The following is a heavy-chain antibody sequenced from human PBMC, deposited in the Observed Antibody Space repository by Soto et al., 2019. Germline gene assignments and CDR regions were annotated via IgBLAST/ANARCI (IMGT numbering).Heavy chain of an antibody. CDR3: AHSEPHYYDSSGYYFFDY. Sequence: QITLKESGPALVKPTQTLTLTCTSSGFSLSTSGVGVGWIRQPPGKALEWLALIYWDDDKRYSPSLKSRLTITKDTSKNQVVLTMTNMDPVDTATYYCAHSEPHYYDSSGYYFFDYWGQGTLVTVSS. J-gene: IGHJ4*02. CDR1: GFSLSTSGVG. D-gene: IGHD3-22*01. V-gene: IGHV2-5*02. CDR2: IYWDDDK.